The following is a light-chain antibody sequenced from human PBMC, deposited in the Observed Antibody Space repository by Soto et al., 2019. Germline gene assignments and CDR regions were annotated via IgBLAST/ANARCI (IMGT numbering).Light chain of an antibody. CDR3: HQYAWSPLT. V-gene: IGKV3-20*01. J-gene: IGKJ5*01. CDR2: DAS. CDR1: QTVPKSY. Sequence: IVLTQSPGTLSLSRGERATLSCRASQTVPKSYLAWYQQRPGQAPRLLIYDASNRATGIPDRFSGSESGTDFTLTISHLEPEDFAVYYCHQYAWSPLTFGQGTRLEIK.